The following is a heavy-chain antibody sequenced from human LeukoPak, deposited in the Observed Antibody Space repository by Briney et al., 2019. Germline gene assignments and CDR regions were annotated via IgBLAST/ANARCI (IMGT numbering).Heavy chain of an antibody. Sequence: GGSLRLSCAASGFTFSSYGMHWVRQAPGKGLEWVAVKWYDGSNKYYADSVKGRFTISRDNSKNTLYLQMNSLRAEDTAVYYCAAGLYYDILTGFTPMDVWGQGTTVTVSS. CDR2: KWYDGSNK. CDR1: GFTFSSYG. J-gene: IGHJ6*02. V-gene: IGHV3-33*01. D-gene: IGHD3-9*01. CDR3: AAGLYYDILTGFTPMDV.